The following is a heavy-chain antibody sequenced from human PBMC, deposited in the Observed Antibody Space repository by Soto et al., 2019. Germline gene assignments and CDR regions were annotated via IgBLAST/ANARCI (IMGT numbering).Heavy chain of an antibody. J-gene: IGHJ6*02. CDR3: AKGGAIVAAGTRVDLYNAMDV. D-gene: IGHD1-26*01. V-gene: IGHV1-2*02. CDR1: GYTFTGYY. Sequence: ASVKVSCKASGYTFTGYYVHWVRQAPGQGLVWMGWINPNSGDTYLAQRFQGRVTMNRDTSIGTAYMELRGLTSDDTAEYYCAKGGAIVAAGTRVDLYNAMDVWGQGTTVTVSS. CDR2: INPNSGDT.